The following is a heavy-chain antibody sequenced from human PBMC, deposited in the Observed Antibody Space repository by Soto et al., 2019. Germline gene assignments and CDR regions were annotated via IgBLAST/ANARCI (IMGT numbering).Heavy chain of an antibody. D-gene: IGHD3-16*01. CDR3: VRMGVSTGMDV. CDR2: IDWDNEK. V-gene: IGHV2-70*04. Sequence: SGPTLVNPTQTLTLTCTFSGFSLNTNKMRVSWIRQPPGKALEWLARIDWDNEKFYNTSLKTRLTISKDTSKNQVVLTMTKMDPVDTATYYCVRMGVSTGMDVWGQGTTVTVSS. CDR1: GFSLNTNKMR. J-gene: IGHJ6*02.